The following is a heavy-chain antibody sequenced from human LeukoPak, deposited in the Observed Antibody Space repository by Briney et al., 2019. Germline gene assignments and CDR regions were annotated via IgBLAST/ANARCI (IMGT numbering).Heavy chain of an antibody. CDR2: INAGNGST. CDR3: ARVGLLWFGELLFY. J-gene: IGHJ4*02. V-gene: IGHV1-3*01. Sequence: ASVKVSCKASGYTFTSYAMHWVRQAPGQRLEWMGWINAGNGSTKYSQKFQGRVTITRDTSASTAYMELSSLRSEDTAVYYCARVGLLWFGELLFYWGQGTLVTVSS. D-gene: IGHD3-10*01. CDR1: GYTFTSYA.